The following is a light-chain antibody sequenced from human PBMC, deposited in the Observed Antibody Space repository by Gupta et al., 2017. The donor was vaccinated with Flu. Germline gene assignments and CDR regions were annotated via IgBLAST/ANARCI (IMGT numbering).Light chain of an antibody. CDR1: QTISNN. V-gene: IGKV3-15*01. J-gene: IGKJ2*01. CDR2: SAS. CDR3: QQHNDWLRT. Sequence: PATPPVSPGERATLSCRASQTISNNLAWYQQKPGQAPRLLIYSASTRATGIPARFSGSGSGTEFTLTISSLQSEDFAVYYCQQHNDWLRTFGQGTKLDIK.